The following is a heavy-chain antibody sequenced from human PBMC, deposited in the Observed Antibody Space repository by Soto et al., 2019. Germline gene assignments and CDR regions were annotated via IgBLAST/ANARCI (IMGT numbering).Heavy chain of an antibody. CDR3: AKGYSGYDSTVDY. Sequence: QVQLVESGGGVVQPGRSLRLSCAASGFTFCSYGMHWVRQAPGKGLEWVAVISYDGSNKYYADSVKGRFTISRDNSKNTLYLQMNSLRAEDTAVYYCAKGYSGYDSTVDYWGQGTLVTVSS. CDR1: GFTFCSYG. D-gene: IGHD5-12*01. J-gene: IGHJ4*02. V-gene: IGHV3-30*18. CDR2: ISYDGSNK.